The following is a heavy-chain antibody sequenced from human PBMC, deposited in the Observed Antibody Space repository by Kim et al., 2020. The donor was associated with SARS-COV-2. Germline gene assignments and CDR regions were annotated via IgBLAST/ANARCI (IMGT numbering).Heavy chain of an antibody. CDR1: GFTFRSYS. Sequence: GGSLRLSCAASGFTFRSYSMMWVRQAPGKGLEWISYINSRGSSIFYAGSVEGRFTISRDNTEKSLYLQIDSPRAEDKAVYFCARASGYEPTSYFYGLDVWGQGTTVTVSS. CDR3: ARASGYEPTSYFYGLDV. D-gene: IGHD5-12*01. J-gene: IGHJ6*02. V-gene: IGHV3-48*01. CDR2: INSRGSSI.